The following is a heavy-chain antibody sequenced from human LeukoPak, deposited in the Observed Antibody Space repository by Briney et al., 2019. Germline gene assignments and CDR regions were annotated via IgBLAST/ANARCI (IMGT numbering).Heavy chain of an antibody. D-gene: IGHD6-19*01. CDR2: IIPILGIA. CDR1: GGTFSSYA. J-gene: IGHJ4*02. V-gene: IGHV1-69*04. CDR3: ARDGSIAVAAYYFDY. Sequence: SVKVSCKASGGTFSSYAISWVRQAPGQGLEWMGRIIPILGIANYAQKFQGRVTITADKSTSTAYVELSSLRSEDTAVYYCARDGSIAVAAYYFDYWGQGTLVTVSS.